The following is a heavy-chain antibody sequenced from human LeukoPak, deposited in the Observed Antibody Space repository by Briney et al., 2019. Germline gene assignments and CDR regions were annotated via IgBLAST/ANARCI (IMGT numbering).Heavy chain of an antibody. V-gene: IGHV3-43*02. CDR1: GFTFDDYD. J-gene: IGHJ4*02. CDR2: ISGDGGST. D-gene: IGHD5-12*01. Sequence: PGGSLRLSCAASGFTFDDYDMHWVRQAPGKGLEWVSLISGDGGSTYYADSVKGRFTISRDNSKNSLYLQMNSLRTEDTALYYCANVNLVATGVWGQGTLVTVSS. CDR3: ANVNLVATGV.